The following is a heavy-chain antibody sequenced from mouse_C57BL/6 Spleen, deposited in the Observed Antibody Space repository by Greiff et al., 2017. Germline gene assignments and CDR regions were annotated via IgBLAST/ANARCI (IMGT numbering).Heavy chain of an antibody. CDR1: GYTFTSYD. Sequence: VQLQQSGPELVKPGASVTLSCKASGYTFTSYDINWVKQRPGQGLEWIGWIYPRDGSTKYNEKFKVKATLTVDTSSSTAYMELHSLTSEDSAVYFCARNPYRIYGSPYYFDYWGQGTTLTVSS. CDR2: IYPRDGST. CDR3: ARNPYRIYGSPYYFDY. D-gene: IGHD1-1*01. J-gene: IGHJ2*01. V-gene: IGHV1-85*01.